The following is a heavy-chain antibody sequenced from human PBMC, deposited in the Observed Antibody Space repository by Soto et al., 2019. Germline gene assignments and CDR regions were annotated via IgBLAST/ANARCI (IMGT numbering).Heavy chain of an antibody. CDR2: IIPIFPTP. CDR1: GGTFRTNA. Sequence: QVQLVQSGAEVKKPGSSVKISCKASGGTFRTNAFSWVRQAPGQGLEWMGGIIPIFPTPDYAQKFQGRVTITADDSTTTTYKELSSLRSEDTAIYSCARDKDRQQLGGNYYYIMDVWGQGTTVTVSS. V-gene: IGHV1-69*12. D-gene: IGHD3-3*02. J-gene: IGHJ6*02. CDR3: ARDKDRQQLGGNYYYIMDV.